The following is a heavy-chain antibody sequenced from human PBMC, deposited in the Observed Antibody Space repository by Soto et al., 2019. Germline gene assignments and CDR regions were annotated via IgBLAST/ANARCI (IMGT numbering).Heavy chain of an antibody. Sequence: QVQLVQSGAEEKKPGASVKVSCKASGYTFTGYAMHWVRQASGQRLEWMGWINAGNGNTKYSQKFQGRVTITRDTSASTAYMELSSLRYEDTAVYYCARAVAVPADFDYWGQGTLVTVSS. V-gene: IGHV1-3*05. D-gene: IGHD6-19*01. CDR2: INAGNGNT. CDR3: ARAVAVPADFDY. J-gene: IGHJ4*02. CDR1: GYTFTGYA.